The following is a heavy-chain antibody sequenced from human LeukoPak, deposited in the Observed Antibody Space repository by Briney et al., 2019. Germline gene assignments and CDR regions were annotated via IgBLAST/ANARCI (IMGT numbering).Heavy chain of an antibody. Sequence: PGGSLRLSCAASGFTFDDYGMSWVRQAPGKGLEWVSGINWNGGSTGYADSVKGRFTISRDNAKNSLYLQMNSLRAEDTAVYYCARNYYDSSGYYYGGAFDIWGQGTMVTVSS. CDR3: ARNYYDSSGYYYGGAFDI. CDR2: INWNGGST. V-gene: IGHV3-20*04. CDR1: GFTFDDYG. J-gene: IGHJ3*02. D-gene: IGHD3-22*01.